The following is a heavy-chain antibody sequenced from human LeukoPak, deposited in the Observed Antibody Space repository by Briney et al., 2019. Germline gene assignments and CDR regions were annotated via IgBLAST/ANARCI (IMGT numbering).Heavy chain of an antibody. CDR3: ARDVHGDYGSGWFDP. D-gene: IGHD4-17*01. Sequence: SVKVSCKTSGGTFNNSAISWVRQAPGQGLEWLGGIMPLFGTAGYAQKFQGRVTITKDESTRTVYLELTSLTSDDTAVYYCARDVHGDYGSGWFDPWGQGTLVFVSS. CDR1: GGTFNNSA. V-gene: IGHV1-69*05. CDR2: IMPLFGTA. J-gene: IGHJ5*02.